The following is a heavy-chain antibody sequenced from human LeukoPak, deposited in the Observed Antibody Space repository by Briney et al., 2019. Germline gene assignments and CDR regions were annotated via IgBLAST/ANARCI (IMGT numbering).Heavy chain of an antibody. Sequence: PGGSLRLSCAASGFTFSSYSINWVRPAPGKALEWVSYITISSSYIYTADSGKGRFTISRDKAKNSLYLQMNSLRAEDTAVYYCARSGSSGWYEDAFDIWGQGTIVTVSS. D-gene: IGHD6-19*01. CDR3: ARSGSSGWYEDAFDI. J-gene: IGHJ3*02. V-gene: IGHV3-21*01. CDR2: ITISSSYI. CDR1: GFTFSSYS.